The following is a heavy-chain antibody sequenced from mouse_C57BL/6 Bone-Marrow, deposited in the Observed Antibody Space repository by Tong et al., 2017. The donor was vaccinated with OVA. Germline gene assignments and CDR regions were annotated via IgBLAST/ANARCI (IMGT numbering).Heavy chain of an antibody. D-gene: IGHD2-1*01. Sequence: VQLRESGAELVRPGTSVKVSCKASGYAFTNYLIEWVKQRPGQGLEWIGVINPGSGGTNYNEKFKGKATLTADKSSSTAYMQLSSLTSDDSAVYFCGDGNYYYAMDYWGQGTSVTVSS. CDR1: GYAFTNYL. V-gene: IGHV1-54*01. CDR3: GDGNYYYAMDY. J-gene: IGHJ4*01. CDR2: INPGSGGT.